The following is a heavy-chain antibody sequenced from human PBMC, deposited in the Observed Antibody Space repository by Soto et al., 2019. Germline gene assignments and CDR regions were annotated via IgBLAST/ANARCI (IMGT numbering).Heavy chain of an antibody. CDR1: GDSISSGYY. D-gene: IGHD3-22*01. Sequence: ASETLSLTCAVSGDSISSGYYWAWIRQPPGKGLEWNGCIYHSGTTYYNPSLKSRVTISVDTSKNQFSLKLSSVTAADSAVYYYARTDSVGYYPYCGQGTLFTVSS. CDR2: IYHSGTT. CDR3: ARTDSVGYYPY. V-gene: IGHV4-38-2*01. J-gene: IGHJ4*02.